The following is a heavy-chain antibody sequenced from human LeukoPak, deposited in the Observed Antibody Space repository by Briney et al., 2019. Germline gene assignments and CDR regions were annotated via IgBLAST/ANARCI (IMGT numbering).Heavy chain of an antibody. CDR1: GFTFSNHG. CDR2: ISYDGSNK. J-gene: IGHJ4*02. V-gene: IGHV3-30*03. D-gene: IGHD2-2*01. Sequence: GGSLRLSCAASGFTFSNHGVHWVRQAPGKGLEWVAGISYDGSNKYYGDSVKGRFTISRDNSKNTLYLQMNSLSAEDTAVYYCARDMGAGYCSSPSCYAFGYWGQGTLVTVSS. CDR3: ARDMGAGYCSSPSCYAFGY.